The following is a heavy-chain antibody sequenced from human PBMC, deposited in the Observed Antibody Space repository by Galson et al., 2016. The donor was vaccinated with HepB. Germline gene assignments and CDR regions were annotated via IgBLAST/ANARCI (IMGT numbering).Heavy chain of an antibody. CDR3: ARDVRGSEDY. D-gene: IGHD1-26*01. V-gene: IGHV3-48*02. J-gene: IGHJ4*02. CDR2: ITRSGGTT. CDR1: GFTFSDYS. Sequence: SLRLSCAASGFTFSDYSMNWVRQAPGKGLEWVSYITRSGGTTLYADSVKGRFTISRDNAKNSLYLQMNSLRDEDTAVYYCARDVRGSEDYWGQGTLVTVSS.